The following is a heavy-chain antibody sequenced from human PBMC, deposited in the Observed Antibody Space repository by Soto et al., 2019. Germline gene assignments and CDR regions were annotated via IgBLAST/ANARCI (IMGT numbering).Heavy chain of an antibody. CDR1: GLTFSSYA. CDR2: VIGRGGST. V-gene: IGHV3-23*01. Sequence: EVQLLESGGGMVQPGGSLRLSCAASGLTFSSYAMSWVRQAPGKGLEWVSTVIGRGGSTYYADSVKGRFTISRDNSKNTLYLQMNSLRAEDTAIYYCAKWAVGFDYWGQGTLVTVSS. CDR3: AKWAVGFDY. J-gene: IGHJ4*02.